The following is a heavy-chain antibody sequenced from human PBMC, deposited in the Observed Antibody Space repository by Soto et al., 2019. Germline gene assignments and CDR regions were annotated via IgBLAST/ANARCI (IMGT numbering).Heavy chain of an antibody. CDR1: GYTFTSYD. D-gene: IGHD3-22*01. V-gene: IGHV1-46*01. J-gene: IGHJ4*02. Sequence: ASVKVSCKASGYTFTSYDMHWVRQAPGQGLEWMGIINPSGGSTSYAQKFQGRVTMTRDTSTSTVYMELSSLRSEDTAVYYCARERSTMIVVLSHWGQGTLVTVSS. CDR3: ARERSTMIVVLSH. CDR2: INPSGGST.